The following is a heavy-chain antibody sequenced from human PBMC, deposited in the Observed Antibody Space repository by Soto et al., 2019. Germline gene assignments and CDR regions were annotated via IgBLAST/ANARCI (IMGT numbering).Heavy chain of an antibody. CDR2: IKQDGSEK. CDR3: ARYDVVVVAATDRHAFDI. D-gene: IGHD2-15*01. J-gene: IGHJ3*02. V-gene: IGHV3-7*02. Sequence: EVQLVESGGGLVQPGGSLRLSCTASGFTFSSYWMSWVRQAPGKGLEWVANIKQDGSEKYYVDSVKGRFTISRDNAKNSLYLQMNSLRAEETAVYYCARYDVVVVAATDRHAFDIWGQGTMVTVSP. CDR1: GFTFSSYW.